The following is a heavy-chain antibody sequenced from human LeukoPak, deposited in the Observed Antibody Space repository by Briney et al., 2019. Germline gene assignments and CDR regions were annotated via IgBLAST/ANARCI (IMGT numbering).Heavy chain of an antibody. V-gene: IGHV1-18*01. Sequence: GASVKVSCKASGYTFTSYGISWVRQGPGQGLEWMGWISAYNGNTNYAQKLQGRVTMTTDTSTSTAYMELRSLRSDDTAVYYCARDAYYDSSGSYYYGMDVWGQGTTVTVSS. CDR3: ARDAYYDSSGSYYYGMDV. CDR2: ISAYNGNT. CDR1: GYTFTSYG. J-gene: IGHJ6*02. D-gene: IGHD3-22*01.